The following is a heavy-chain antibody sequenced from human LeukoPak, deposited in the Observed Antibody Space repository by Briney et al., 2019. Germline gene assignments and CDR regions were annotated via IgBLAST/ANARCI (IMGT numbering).Heavy chain of an antibody. V-gene: IGHV3-15*01. CDR1: GFTFSNAW. D-gene: IGHD2-2*01. CDR3: TTDAGYCSSTSCYEGWFDP. Sequence: GGSLRLSCAASGFTFSNAWMSWVRQAPGKGLEWVGRINCKTGGGTTDYAASVKGRFTISRDDSKNTLYLQMNCLKTEDTAVYYCTTDAGYCSSTSCYEGWFDPWGQGTLVTVPS. CDR2: INCKTGGGTT. J-gene: IGHJ5*02.